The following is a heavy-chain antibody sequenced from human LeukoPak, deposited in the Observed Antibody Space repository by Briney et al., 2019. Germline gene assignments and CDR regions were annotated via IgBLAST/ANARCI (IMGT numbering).Heavy chain of an antibody. CDR2: TNPNSGGT. Sequence: ASVKVSCKASGYTFTGYYIHWVRQAPGQGLEWMGWTNPNSGGTDYAQKFQGRDTMTRDTSISTAYMELSRLRSDDTAVYYCARVSGYCNGHCYDYWGQGTLVTVSS. CDR3: ARVSGYCNGHCYDY. D-gene: IGHD2-15*01. CDR1: GYTFTGYY. J-gene: IGHJ4*02. V-gene: IGHV1-2*02.